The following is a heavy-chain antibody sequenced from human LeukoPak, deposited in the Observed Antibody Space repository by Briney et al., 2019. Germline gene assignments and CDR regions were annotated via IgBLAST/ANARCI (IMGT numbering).Heavy chain of an antibody. CDR1: GFTFSSYA. J-gene: IGHJ4*02. D-gene: IGHD4-17*01. CDR3: ASAAATLTNLRLVDY. CDR2: ISSDGINK. V-gene: IGHV3-30-3*01. Sequence: GGSLRLSCAASGFTFSSYAMHWVRQAPGKGLEWVAVISSDGINKYYADSVMGRFTISRDNSRNTLYLQMNSLRAEDTGVYYCASAAATLTNLRLVDYWGQGTLVTVSS.